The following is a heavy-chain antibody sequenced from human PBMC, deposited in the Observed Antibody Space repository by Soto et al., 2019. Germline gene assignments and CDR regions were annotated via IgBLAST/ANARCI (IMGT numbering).Heavy chain of an antibody. CDR3: ASATSIAVAGKES. D-gene: IGHD6-19*01. CDR2: ISFYNGNT. CDR1: GDTITNYG. Sequence: QVQLAQSGGEVRKPGASVKVSCKASGDTITNYGISWVRQAPGQGLEWMGWISFYNGNTKYAQNLQGRVTLTTDTSTSTAYMELRSLRSDDTAVYYCASATSIAVAGKESWGQGTRVTVSS. J-gene: IGHJ4*02. V-gene: IGHV1-18*01.